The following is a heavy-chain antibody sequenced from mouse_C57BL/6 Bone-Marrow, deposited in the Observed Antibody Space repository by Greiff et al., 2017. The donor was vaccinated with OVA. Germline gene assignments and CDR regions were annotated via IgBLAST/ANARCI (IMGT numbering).Heavy chain of an antibody. J-gene: IGHJ2*01. Sequence: DVKLVESGGGLVKPGGSLKLSCAASGFTFSDYGMRWVRQAPEKGLEWVAYISSGSSTIYYADTVKGRFTISRDNAKNTLFLQMTSLRYEDTAMYYCARGAPDFDCWGQGTTLTVSS. CDR1: GFTFSDYG. CDR3: ARGAPDFDC. CDR2: ISSGSSTI. V-gene: IGHV5-17*01. D-gene: IGHD3-1*01.